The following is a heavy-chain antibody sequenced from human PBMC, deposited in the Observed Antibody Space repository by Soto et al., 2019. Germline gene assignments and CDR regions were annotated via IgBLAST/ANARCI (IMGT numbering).Heavy chain of an antibody. CDR3: EREGVVVTAIPLDY. D-gene: IGHD2-21*02. CDR2: ISSSSSYT. Sequence: QVQLVESGGGLVKPGGSLRLSCAASGFTFSDYYMSWIRQAPGKGLEWVSSISSSSSYTNYADSVKARFTISRDNAKNSLYLQMNSLRAEDTAVYYCEREGVVVTAIPLDYWGQGTLVTVSS. CDR1: GFTFSDYY. V-gene: IGHV3-11*06. J-gene: IGHJ4*02.